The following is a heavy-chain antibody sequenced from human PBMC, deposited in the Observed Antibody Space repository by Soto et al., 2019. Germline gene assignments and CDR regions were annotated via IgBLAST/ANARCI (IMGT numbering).Heavy chain of an antibody. CDR3: ATPLAYAMRGWDGLDV. CDR1: GGTFSSYV. CDR2: IISIFGTT. D-gene: IGHD2-8*01. V-gene: IGHV1-69*01. Sequence: QVQLVQSGAEVKKPGSSVKVSCKASGGTFSSYVIGWVRQAPGQGLEWMGGIISIFGTTHYAQRFQGRVTITADESPSTAYMELSSLRSKDTAVYYCATPLAYAMRGWDGLDVWGQGTTVTVSS. J-gene: IGHJ6*02.